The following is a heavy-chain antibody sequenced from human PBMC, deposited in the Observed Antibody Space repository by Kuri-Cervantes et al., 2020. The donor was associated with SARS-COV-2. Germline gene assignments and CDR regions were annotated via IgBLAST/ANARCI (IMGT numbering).Heavy chain of an antibody. V-gene: IGHV3-30-3*01. CDR3: ARDRGGSADPFYFDY. Sequence: GGSLRLSCAASGFTFSSYAMHWVRQAPGKGLEWVAVISYDGSNKYYADSVKGRFTISRDDSKNTLYLQMNSLRAEDTAVYYCARDRGGSADPFYFDYWGQGTLVTVSS. D-gene: IGHD3-16*01. CDR1: GFTFSSYA. J-gene: IGHJ4*02. CDR2: ISYDGSNK.